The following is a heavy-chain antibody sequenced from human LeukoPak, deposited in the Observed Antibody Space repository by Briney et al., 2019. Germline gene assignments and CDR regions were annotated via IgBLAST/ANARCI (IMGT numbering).Heavy chain of an antibody. V-gene: IGHV3-11*01. CDR3: ARHMVITPFDS. D-gene: IGHD4/OR15-4a*01. Sequence: PGGSLRLSCVASGFSFRDYYFSWVRQAPGQGLEWLSLISASGNIIHYEDSVKGRFTISRDDAKNSVFLQMDSLRTEDTALYYCARHMVITPFDSWGQGTLVTVSS. CDR1: GFSFRDYY. J-gene: IGHJ4*02. CDR2: ISASGNII.